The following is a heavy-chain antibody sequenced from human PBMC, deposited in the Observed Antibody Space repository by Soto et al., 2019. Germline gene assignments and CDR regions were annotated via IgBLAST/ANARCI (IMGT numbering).Heavy chain of an antibody. V-gene: IGHV1-46*03. CDR2: INPSGGST. CDR1: GYTFTRYY. J-gene: IGHJ4*02. CDR3: ARDRPLDNVVVPAGRLFDY. D-gene: IGHD2-2*03. Sequence: ASLKVSCKSSGYTFTRYYMHWVRQAPGRGLEWMGIINPSGGSTSYAQNFHGRVTMTRDTSASTVYMELSSLRSEDTAVYYCARDRPLDNVVVPAGRLFDYCGQGTLATASS.